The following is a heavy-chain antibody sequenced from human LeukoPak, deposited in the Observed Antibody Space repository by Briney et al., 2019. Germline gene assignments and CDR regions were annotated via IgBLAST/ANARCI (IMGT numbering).Heavy chain of an antibody. J-gene: IGHJ4*02. V-gene: IGHV4-34*01. Sequence: PSGTLSPTRAVYGGAFNGYFWGRVRPPPGKGLEWIGEIKHSGSTNYSPSLKSRVTISVDTSKNQFSLKLSSVTAADTAVYYCASYDYYFDYWGQGTLVTVSS. CDR3: ASYDYYFDY. CDR1: GGAFNGYF. CDR2: IKHSGST. D-gene: IGHD3-22*01.